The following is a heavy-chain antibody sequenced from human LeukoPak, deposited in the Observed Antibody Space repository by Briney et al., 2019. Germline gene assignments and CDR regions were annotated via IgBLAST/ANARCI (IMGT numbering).Heavy chain of an antibody. D-gene: IGHD4-17*01. V-gene: IGHV3-23*01. J-gene: IGHJ4*02. CDR1: GFTFSSYS. Sequence: GGSLRLSCAASGFTFSSYSMNWVRQAPGKGLEWVSAISGSGGSTYYADSVKGRFTISRDNSKNTLYLQMNSLRAEDTAVYYCAKARPYGDYAGEFDYWGQGTLVTVSS. CDR3: AKARPYGDYAGEFDY. CDR2: ISGSGGST.